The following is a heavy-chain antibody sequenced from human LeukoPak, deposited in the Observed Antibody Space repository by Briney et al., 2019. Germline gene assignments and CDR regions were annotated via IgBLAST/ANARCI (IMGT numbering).Heavy chain of an antibody. D-gene: IGHD3-3*01. V-gene: IGHV3-69-1*01. CDR3: ARDRTGNNDFWSGYTTFFDY. CDR2: ISTTGTI. CDR1: GFTFRNYN. J-gene: IGHJ4*02. Sequence: KSGGSLRLSCAASGFTFRNYNMNWVRQAPGKGLEWLSYISTTGTIYYADSVKGRFTISRDNAKNSLYLQMNSLRAEDTAVYYCARDRTGNNDFWSGYTTFFDYWGQGTLVTVSS.